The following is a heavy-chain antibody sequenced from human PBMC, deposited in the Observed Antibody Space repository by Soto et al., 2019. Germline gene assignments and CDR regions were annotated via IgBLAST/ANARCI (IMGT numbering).Heavy chain of an antibody. J-gene: IGHJ4*01. D-gene: IGHD3-10*01. CDR3: GAGPGDYCGSGSYKFDY. CDR2: ISAYNGNT. Sequence: GVPVEVSCKASGYTFTSYGTSWVRQVPGHGLAWMGWISAYNGNTNYAQKVKGRVPITTDTSTSTAYMELWSLRSDDMAVYYCGAGPGDYCGSGSYKFDYWGQGALVTVSS. V-gene: IGHV1-18*03. CDR1: GYTFTSYG.